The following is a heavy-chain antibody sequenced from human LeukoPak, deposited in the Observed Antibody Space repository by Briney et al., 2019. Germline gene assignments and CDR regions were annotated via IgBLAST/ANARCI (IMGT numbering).Heavy chain of an antibody. V-gene: IGHV3-23*01. J-gene: IGHJ4*02. Sequence: GGSLRLSCAASGFTFSSYAMSWVRQAPGKGLEWVSAISGSGGSTYYADSVKGRFTISRDNSKNTLYLQMNSLRAEDTAVYYCAKAMYYDFWSGYPVPLDYWGQGALVTVSS. CDR2: ISGSGGST. CDR1: GFTFSSYA. CDR3: AKAMYYDFWSGYPVPLDY. D-gene: IGHD3-3*01.